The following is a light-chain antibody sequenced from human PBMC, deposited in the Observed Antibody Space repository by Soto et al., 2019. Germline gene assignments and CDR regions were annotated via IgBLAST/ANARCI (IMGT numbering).Light chain of an antibody. J-gene: IGKJ3*01. CDR1: QSISSY. Sequence: DIQMTQSPSSLSASVGDRVTITCRASQSISSYLNWYQQKPGKAPKLLIYAASSLQSGVPSRFSGSGSGTDFTLTISSLQPEDFGTYYCQQSYSTLIFTFGPGTKVDIK. CDR2: AAS. CDR3: QQSYSTLIFT. V-gene: IGKV1-39*01.